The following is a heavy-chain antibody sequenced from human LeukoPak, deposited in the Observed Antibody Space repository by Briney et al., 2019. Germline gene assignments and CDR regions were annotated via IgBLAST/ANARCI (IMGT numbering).Heavy chain of an antibody. V-gene: IGHV3-33*03. J-gene: IGHJ6*03. D-gene: IGHD4-11*01. CDR2: IWYNGSNK. CDR1: GFRFSTYG. Sequence: GGSLRLSCEASGFRFSTYGMHWVRQAPGKGLEWVAVIWYNGSNKNYADSVKGRFTISRDNSKNTLYLQMNTLRAEDTAVYFCAKEAPPTGDYSIRYYYMDVWGKGDTVTVSS. CDR3: AKEAPPTGDYSIRYYYMDV.